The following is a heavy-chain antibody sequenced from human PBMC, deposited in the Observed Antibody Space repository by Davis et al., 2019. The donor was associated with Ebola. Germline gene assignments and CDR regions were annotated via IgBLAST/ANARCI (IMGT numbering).Heavy chain of an antibody. V-gene: IGHV3-30-3*01. Sequence: GESLKISCAASGFTFSSYAMHWVRQAPGKGLEWVAVISYDGSNKYYADSVKGRFTISRDNSKNTLYLQMNSLRAEDTAVFYCARGVKWLIYWGQGTLVTVSS. CDR2: ISYDGSNK. J-gene: IGHJ4*02. CDR1: GFTFSSYA. D-gene: IGHD3-22*01. CDR3: ARGVKWLIY.